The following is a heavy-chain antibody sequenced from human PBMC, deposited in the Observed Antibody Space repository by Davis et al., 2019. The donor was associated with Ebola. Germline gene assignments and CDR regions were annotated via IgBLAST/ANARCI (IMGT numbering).Heavy chain of an antibody. CDR2: ISGSTTYI. V-gene: IGHV3-23*01. J-gene: IGHJ4*02. Sequence: GGSLRLSCEASGFTFSKYTMSWVRLAPGKAMEWVSSISGSTTYIRDAESVKGRFTITRDNSKNTLYLQMNSLRAEDTAVYYCAKYPGEYDFWYFDSWGQGTRVTVSS. CDR1: GFTFSKYT. D-gene: IGHD3-16*01. CDR3: AKYPGEYDFWYFDS.